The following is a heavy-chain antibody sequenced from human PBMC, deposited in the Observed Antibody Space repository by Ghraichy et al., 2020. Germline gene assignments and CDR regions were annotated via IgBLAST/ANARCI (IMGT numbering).Heavy chain of an antibody. D-gene: IGHD4-11*01. CDR3: ARHFTGTYSNAQDGMDV. CDR2: IYYTGST. J-gene: IGHJ6*02. CDR1: GGSITSYY. V-gene: IGHV4-59*08. Sequence: SPTLSLTCTVSGGSITSYYWSWIRQPPGKGLEWIGYIYYTGSTNYNPSLKSRVTISVDTSKNQFSLKLSSVTAADTAVYFCARHFTGTYSNAQDGMDVWGQGTTVTVSS.